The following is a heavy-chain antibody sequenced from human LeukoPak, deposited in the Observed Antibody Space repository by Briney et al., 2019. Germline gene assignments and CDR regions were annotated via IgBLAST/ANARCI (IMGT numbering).Heavy chain of an antibody. CDR2: ISGSGGST. D-gene: IGHD3-3*01. Sequence: GGSLRLSCAASGFTFSSYAMSWVRQAPGKGLEWVSAISGSGGSTYYADSVKGRFTTSRDNSNNTLYLQMNSLRAEATAVYYCAKTGVTIFGVVPFDYWGQGTLVTVSS. V-gene: IGHV3-23*01. J-gene: IGHJ4*02. CDR3: AKTGVTIFGVVPFDY. CDR1: GFTFSSYA.